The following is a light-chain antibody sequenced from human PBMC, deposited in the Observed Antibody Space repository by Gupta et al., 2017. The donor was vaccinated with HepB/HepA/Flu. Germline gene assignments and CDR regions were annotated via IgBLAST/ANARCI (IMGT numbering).Light chain of an antibody. CDR1: QGIRND. V-gene: IGKV1-6*01. J-gene: IGKJ1*01. Sequence: AIQMTQSPSSLSASVGDRVTITCRASQGIRNDLGWYQQKPGQAPKLLIYAGSSLQSGVPSRFSGSGSGTDFTLTISSLQAEDFGIYYCLQDYNYPWTFGQGTKVEIK. CDR2: AGS. CDR3: LQDYNYPWT.